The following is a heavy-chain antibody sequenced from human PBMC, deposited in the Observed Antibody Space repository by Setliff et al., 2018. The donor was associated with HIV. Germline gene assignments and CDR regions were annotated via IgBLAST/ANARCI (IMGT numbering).Heavy chain of an antibody. D-gene: IGHD3-10*01. V-gene: IGHV4-34*01. Sequence: LSLTCAVYGGSFSGYYWSWIRQPPGKGLEWIGEINHSGSTNYNPSLKSRVTISVDTSKNQFSLKLSSVTAADTAVYYCARGGILAIRGVSQIDYWGQGTLVTVSS. CDR2: INHSGST. CDR1: GGSFSGYY. J-gene: IGHJ4*02. CDR3: ARGGILAIRGVSQIDY.